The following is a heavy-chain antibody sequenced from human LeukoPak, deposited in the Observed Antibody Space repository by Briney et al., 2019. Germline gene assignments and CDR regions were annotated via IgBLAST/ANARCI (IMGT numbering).Heavy chain of an antibody. J-gene: IGHJ4*02. CDR2: ISGSGSTT. CDR1: GFTFSNYG. V-gene: IGHV3-23*01. D-gene: IGHD3-22*01. CDR3: AKVGGYLIY. Sequence: GGSLRLSCAASGFTFSNYGMSWFRQAPGKWLEWISAISGSGSTTYYADSVKGQFTISRDNSNNTLYLQLNSLRVEDTAVYYCAKVGGYLIYWGQGTLVTVSS.